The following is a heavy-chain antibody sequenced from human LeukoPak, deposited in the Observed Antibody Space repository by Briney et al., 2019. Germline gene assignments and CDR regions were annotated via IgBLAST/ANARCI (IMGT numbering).Heavy chain of an antibody. Sequence: RASGPTLVNPTQTLTLTCTFSGFSLSTSGMCVSWIRQPPGKALEWLARIDWDDDKYYSTPLKTRLTISKDTSKNQVVLTMTNMDPVDTATYYCARTRYYYDSSGYYGPFDYWGQGTLVTVSS. D-gene: IGHD3-22*01. CDR1: GFSLSTSGMC. CDR2: IDWDDDK. CDR3: ARTRYYYDSSGYYGPFDY. V-gene: IGHV2-70*11. J-gene: IGHJ4*02.